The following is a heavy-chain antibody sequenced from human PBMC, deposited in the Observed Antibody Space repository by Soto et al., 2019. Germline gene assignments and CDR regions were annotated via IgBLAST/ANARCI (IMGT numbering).Heavy chain of an antibody. Sequence: GESLKISCKGSGYSFTSYWISWVRQMPGKGLEWMGIIYPGDSDTRYSPSFQGQVTISADKSISTAYLQWSSLKASDTAMYYCARLTMVRRVDNWFDPWGQGTLVTVSS. J-gene: IGHJ5*02. CDR2: IYPGDSDT. CDR3: ARLTMVRRVDNWFDP. D-gene: IGHD3-10*01. V-gene: IGHV5-51*01. CDR1: GYSFTSYW.